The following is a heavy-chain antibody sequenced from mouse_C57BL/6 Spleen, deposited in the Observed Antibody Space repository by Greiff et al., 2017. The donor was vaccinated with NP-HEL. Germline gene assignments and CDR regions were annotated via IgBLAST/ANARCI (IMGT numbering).Heavy chain of an antibody. CDR1: GYTFTSYW. CDR3: ARERDGYYGY. Sequence: QVQLQQPGAELVRPGSSVKLSCKASGYTFTSYWMHWVKQRPIQGLEWIGNIDPSDSETHYNQKFKDKATLTVDKSSSTAYMQLSSLTSEDSAVYYCARERDGYYGYWGKGTTLTVSS. V-gene: IGHV1-52*01. CDR2: IDPSDSET. J-gene: IGHJ2*01. D-gene: IGHD2-3*01.